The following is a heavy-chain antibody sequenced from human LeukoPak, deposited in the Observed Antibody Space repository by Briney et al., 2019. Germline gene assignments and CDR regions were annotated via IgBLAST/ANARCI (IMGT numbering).Heavy chain of an antibody. V-gene: IGHV3-7*01. J-gene: IGHJ4*02. CDR1: GFTFSDFW. Sequence: GGSLRLSCAASGFTFSDFWMHWVRQAPGKGLEWVANIKQDGSEKYYVDSVKGRFTLSRDNAKNSLYLQMNSLRAEDTAVYYCARIFGYSSIYYFEYWGQGTLVTVSS. CDR3: ARIFGYSSIYYFEY. D-gene: IGHD6-13*01. CDR2: IKQDGSEK.